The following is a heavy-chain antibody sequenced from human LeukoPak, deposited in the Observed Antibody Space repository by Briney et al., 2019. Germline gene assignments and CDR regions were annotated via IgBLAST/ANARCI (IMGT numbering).Heavy chain of an antibody. CDR3: AALWFGDPETPHDY. CDR1: GGSISSYY. Sequence: SETLSLTCTVSGGSISSYYWSWVRQPPGEGLEWIGYIYYTGSTNYNPSLKSRVTISVDTSKNQFSLKVRSVTAADTAVYYCAALWFGDPETPHDYWGQGTLVTVSS. V-gene: IGHV4-59*01. D-gene: IGHD3-10*01. J-gene: IGHJ4*02. CDR2: IYYTGST.